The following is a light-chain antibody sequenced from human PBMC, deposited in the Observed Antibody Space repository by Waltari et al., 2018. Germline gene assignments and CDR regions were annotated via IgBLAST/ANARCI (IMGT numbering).Light chain of an antibody. CDR2: EAT. Sequence: ETQMTQSPSTLSASAGDRVTITCRGSESISSWLAWYQQEPGRAPKRLVYEATSLERGVPSRFSGGGFGTEFTFTISGLQPDDFATYYCQQYAGSPWTFGQGTKVEIK. CDR1: ESISSW. J-gene: IGKJ1*01. V-gene: IGKV1-5*03. CDR3: QQYAGSPWT.